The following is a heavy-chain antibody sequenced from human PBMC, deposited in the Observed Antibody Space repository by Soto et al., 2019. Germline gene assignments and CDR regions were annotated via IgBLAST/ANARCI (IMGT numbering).Heavy chain of an antibody. Sequence: GGSLRLSCETSGFRFRSFGMHWVRQAPGRGLGWVALISYDGSIKYYADSVRGRFTISRDNSKNTLYLQMNSLRAEDTAVYYCANSEYSRYKNIDVWGQGTTVTVSS. CDR2: ISYDGSIK. J-gene: IGHJ6*02. CDR3: ANSEYSRYKNIDV. D-gene: IGHD5-18*01. V-gene: IGHV3-30*18. CDR1: GFRFRSFG.